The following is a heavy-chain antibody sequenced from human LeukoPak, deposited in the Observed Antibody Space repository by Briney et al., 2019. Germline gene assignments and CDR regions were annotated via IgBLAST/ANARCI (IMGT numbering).Heavy chain of an antibody. J-gene: IGHJ4*02. CDR3: AREGGELELHYYDSSGYPPVY. CDR2: INPSGGST. CDR1: GYTFTSYY. Sequence: ASVKVSCKASGYTFTSYYMHWVRQAPGQGLEWMGIINPSGGSTSYAQEFQGRVTMTRDMSTSTVYMELSSLRSEDTAVYYCAREGGELELHYYDSSGYPPVYWGQKTLVTVSS. D-gene: IGHD3-22*01. V-gene: IGHV1-46*01.